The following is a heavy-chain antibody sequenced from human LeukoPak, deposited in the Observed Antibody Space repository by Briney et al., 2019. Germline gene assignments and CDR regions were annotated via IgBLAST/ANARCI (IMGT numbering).Heavy chain of an antibody. J-gene: IGHJ4*02. D-gene: IGHD5-12*01. CDR2: INPNSGAT. Sequence: ASVKVSCKASGYTFTDNYIHWVRQAPGQGLEWMGWINPNSGATNYAQKFQGRVTMTRDTSISTAYMELSRLRSDDTAVYYCARGSGYDYLNFDYWGQGTLVTVSS. CDR1: GYTFTDNY. V-gene: IGHV1-2*02. CDR3: ARGSGYDYLNFDY.